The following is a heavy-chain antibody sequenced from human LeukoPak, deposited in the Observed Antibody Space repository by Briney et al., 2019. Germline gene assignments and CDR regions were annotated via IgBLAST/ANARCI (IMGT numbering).Heavy chain of an antibody. CDR1: GGSISSYY. V-gene: IGHV4-4*07. CDR2: IDTSGST. CDR3: ASEVGAGGFDY. D-gene: IGHD1-26*01. Sequence: PSETLSLTCTVSGGSISSYYWSWIRQPAGKGLEWIGRIDTSGSTNYNSSLKSRITMSVDTSKNQFSLKLSSVTAADTAVYYCASEVGAGGFDYWGQGTLVTVSS. J-gene: IGHJ4*02.